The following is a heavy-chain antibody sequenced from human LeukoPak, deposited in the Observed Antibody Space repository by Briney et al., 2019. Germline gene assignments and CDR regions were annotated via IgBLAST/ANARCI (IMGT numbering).Heavy chain of an antibody. Sequence: GGSLRLSCAASGFTFSSYAMSWVRQAPGKGVEWVSAISGSGGSTYYADSVKGRFTISRDNSKNTLYLQMNSLRAEDTAVYYCANDQSPIVATIDNWFDPWGQGTLVTVSS. CDR2: ISGSGGST. CDR1: GFTFSSYA. V-gene: IGHV3-23*01. CDR3: ANDQSPIVATIDNWFDP. J-gene: IGHJ5*02. D-gene: IGHD5-12*01.